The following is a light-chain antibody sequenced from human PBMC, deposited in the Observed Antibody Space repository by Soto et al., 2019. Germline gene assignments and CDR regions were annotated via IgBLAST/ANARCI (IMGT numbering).Light chain of an antibody. V-gene: IGKV1-5*01. CDR2: DAS. Sequence: EIEMTQSTTTVSAYVRDTVTVTCRASQSVSGWLAWYQQKPGEAPKLLIYDASALPRGVPSRFSGSGSGTKFTLTIASLQPDDFATYYCQQYETFSGTFGPGTKVDI. CDR1: QSVSGW. J-gene: IGKJ1*01. CDR3: QQYETFSGT.